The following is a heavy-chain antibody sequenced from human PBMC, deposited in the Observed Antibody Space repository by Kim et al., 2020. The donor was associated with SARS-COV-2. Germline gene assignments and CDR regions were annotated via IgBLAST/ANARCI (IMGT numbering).Heavy chain of an antibody. J-gene: IGHJ4*02. Sequence: ASVKVSCKASGFTFTDTYIYWVRQAPGQGLEWMGWINPNSGGTKFAQKFQGRVTMTRDTSITTAYLELSSLRSDDTAVYYCVRGVTTSGCWGQGTLVTV. CDR1: GFTFTDTY. D-gene: IGHD5-12*01. CDR2: INPNSGGT. CDR3: VRGVTTSGC. V-gene: IGHV1-2*02.